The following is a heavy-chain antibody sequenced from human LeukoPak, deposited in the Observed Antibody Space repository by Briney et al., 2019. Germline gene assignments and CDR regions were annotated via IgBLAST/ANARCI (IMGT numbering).Heavy chain of an antibody. V-gene: IGHV3-21*06. CDR3: ARDDGNSLSFSYYGMGV. J-gene: IGHJ6*02. CDR1: GFTFSSYS. CDR2: ISSSSSFI. Sequence: AGGSLRLSCAASGFTFSSYSMNWVRQAPGKGLEWVSTISSSSSFIYYADSVKGRFIITRDNAKNSLYLQMNSLRAEDTAVYYCARDDGNSLSFSYYGMGVWGQGTTVTVSS. D-gene: IGHD4-23*01.